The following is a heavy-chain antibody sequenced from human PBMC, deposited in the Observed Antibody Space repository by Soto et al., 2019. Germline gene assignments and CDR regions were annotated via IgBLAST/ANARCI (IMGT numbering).Heavy chain of an antibody. J-gene: IGHJ4*02. V-gene: IGHV3-53*04. Sequence: EVQLVESGGGLVQPGGSLRLSCAASGFTVSSNYMSWVRQAPGKGLEWVSVIYSGGSTYYADSVKGRFTISTHNSKNTLYFQMNSLRAEDTAVYYCAATRLGYWGQGTLVTVSS. D-gene: IGHD5-12*01. CDR2: IYSGGST. CDR3: AATRLGY. CDR1: GFTVSSNY.